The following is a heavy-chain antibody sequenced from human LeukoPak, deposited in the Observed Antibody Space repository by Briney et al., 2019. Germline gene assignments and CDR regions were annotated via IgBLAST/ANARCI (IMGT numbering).Heavy chain of an antibody. D-gene: IGHD3-3*01. V-gene: IGHV3-23*01. CDR3: AKDSFYDFWSGYYTH. J-gene: IGHJ4*02. Sequence: GGSLRLSCAASGFTFSSYGMHWVRQAPGKGLEWVSAISGSGGSTYYADSVKGRFTISRDNSKNTLYLQMNSLRAEDTAVYYCAKDSFYDFWSGYYTHWGQGTLVTVSS. CDR1: GFTFSSYG. CDR2: ISGSGGST.